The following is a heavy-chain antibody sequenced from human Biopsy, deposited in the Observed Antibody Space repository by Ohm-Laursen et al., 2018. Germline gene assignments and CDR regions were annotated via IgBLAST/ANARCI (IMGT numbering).Heavy chain of an antibody. J-gene: IGHJ4*02. CDR2: IYSGGNT. D-gene: IGHD6-19*01. CDR1: GDSLTSGPEN. CDR3: ARGMRSSGWPYFDS. Sequence: GTLSLTCTVSGDSLTSGPENWSWIRQSPGQGLEYIGFIYSGGNTNYSPSLKNRVTMPVDTSKNQFYLKLYSVTAADTAIYYCARGMRSSGWPYFDSWGQGTLVIVSS. V-gene: IGHV4-61*01.